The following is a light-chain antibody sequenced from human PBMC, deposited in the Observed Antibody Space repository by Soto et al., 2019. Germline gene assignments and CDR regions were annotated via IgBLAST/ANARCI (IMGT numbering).Light chain of an antibody. CDR2: DVN. CDR3: SAHGGTNPYV. J-gene: IGLJ1*01. Sequence: QSALTQPPSASGSPGQSVAISCTGTASDIGGYSFVSWYQQHPGKAPKLLISDVNKRPSGVPDRFSGSKSGNTASLTVSGLQAEDEAEYYCSAHGGTNPYVFGTGTKLTVL. CDR1: ASDIGGYSF. V-gene: IGLV2-8*01.